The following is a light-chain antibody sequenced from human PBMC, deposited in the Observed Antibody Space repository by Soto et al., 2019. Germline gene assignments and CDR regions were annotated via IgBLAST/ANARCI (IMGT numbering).Light chain of an antibody. V-gene: IGKV3-20*01. CDR1: QTVRNNY. J-gene: IGKJ1*01. CDR3: QQYGSSLWT. Sequence: EFVLTQSRGTLSLSPGERATLSCRASQTVRNNYLAWYQQKPGQAPRLLIYDASSRATGIPDRFSGGGSGTDFTLTISKLEPEDFAVYYCQQYGSSLWTFGLRT. CDR2: DAS.